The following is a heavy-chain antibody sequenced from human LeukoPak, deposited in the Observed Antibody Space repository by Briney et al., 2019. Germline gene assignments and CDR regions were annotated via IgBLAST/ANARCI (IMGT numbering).Heavy chain of an antibody. CDR3: VRDVWGDRDGYFDF. V-gene: IGHV3-74*01. CDR1: GFTFSSYW. CDR2: INTDGTST. D-gene: IGHD3-16*01. Sequence: GGCLRLSCAASGFTFSSYWMHWVRQAPGRGLEWVSRINTDGTSTSYGVSVMGRFTVSRDNAKNTMELHMDSLRAEDTAVYFCVRDVWGDRDGYFDFWGQGTLVTVSS. J-gene: IGHJ4*02.